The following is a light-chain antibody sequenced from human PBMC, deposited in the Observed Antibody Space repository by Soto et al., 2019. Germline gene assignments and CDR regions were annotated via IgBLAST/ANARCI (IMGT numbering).Light chain of an antibody. CDR3: QQSDKWPPT. J-gene: IGKJ1*01. CDR1: QSIYKW. CDR2: AAS. V-gene: IGKV1-12*01. Sequence: DIQMTQSPSSVSASIGDRVTISCRASQSIYKWLVWYQQKPGKAPKLLIYAASSLQSGVPSRFSGSGYGTEFTLTISSLQSEDFAVYYCQQSDKWPPTFGQGTKVETK.